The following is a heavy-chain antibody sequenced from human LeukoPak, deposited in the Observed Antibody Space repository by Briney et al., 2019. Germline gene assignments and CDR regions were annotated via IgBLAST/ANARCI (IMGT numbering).Heavy chain of an antibody. Sequence: SETLSLTCTVSGGSISSYYWSWIRQPAGKGLEWIGYIYYSGSTNYNPSLKSRVTISVDTSKNQFSLKLSSVTAADTAVYYCARGGYYYGSGSYRYYYYGMDVWGQGTTVTVSS. CDR2: IYYSGST. V-gene: IGHV4-59*01. D-gene: IGHD3-10*01. CDR1: GGSISSYY. CDR3: ARGGYYYGSGSYRYYYYGMDV. J-gene: IGHJ6*02.